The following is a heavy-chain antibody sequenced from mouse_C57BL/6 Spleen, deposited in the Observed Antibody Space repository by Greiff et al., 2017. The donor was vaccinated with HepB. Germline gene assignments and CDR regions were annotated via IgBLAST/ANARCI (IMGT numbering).Heavy chain of an antibody. CDR3: ARPITTVVGGYFDV. Sequence: VQLQQSGPELVKPGASVKISCKASGYTFTDYYMNWVKQSHGKSLEWIGDINPNNGGTSYNQKFKGKATLTVDKSSSTAYMELRSLTSEDSAVYYCARPITTVVGGYFDVWGTGTTVTVSS. V-gene: IGHV1-26*01. D-gene: IGHD1-1*01. CDR2: INPNNGGT. J-gene: IGHJ1*03. CDR1: GYTFTDYY.